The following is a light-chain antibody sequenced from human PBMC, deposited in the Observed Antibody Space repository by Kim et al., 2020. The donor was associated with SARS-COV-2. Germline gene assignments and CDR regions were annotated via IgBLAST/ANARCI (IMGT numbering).Light chain of an antibody. CDR1: ETISSDY. Sequence: EIVLTQSPGILSLSPGERATLSCRTSETISSDYVAWYRHKPGQAPRLLIYGASTRATGIPERFSGSGSGTDFTLTISRLEPEDFAVYYCQQYDPSFPYTFGQGTKLEI. CDR3: QQYDPSFPYT. V-gene: IGKV3-20*01. J-gene: IGKJ2*01. CDR2: GAS.